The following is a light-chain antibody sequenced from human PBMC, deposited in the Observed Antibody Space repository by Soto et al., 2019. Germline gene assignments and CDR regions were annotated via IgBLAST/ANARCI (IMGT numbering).Light chain of an antibody. Sequence: SYELTQPPSVSVSPGQTASISCYGDRLGEKYACWYQQKPGQSPVLVMYQDNKRPSGIPGRFSGSNSGNTATLTISGTQAMDEADYYCQAWDSTTVVFGTGTKLTVL. CDR2: QDN. V-gene: IGLV3-1*01. CDR3: QAWDSTTVV. CDR1: RLGEKY. J-gene: IGLJ1*01.